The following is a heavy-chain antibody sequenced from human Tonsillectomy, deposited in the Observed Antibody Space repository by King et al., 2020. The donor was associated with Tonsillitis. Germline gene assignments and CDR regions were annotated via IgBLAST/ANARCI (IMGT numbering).Heavy chain of an antibody. J-gene: IGHJ4*02. CDR2: IFSNDEK. CDR1: GFSLSTATMG. D-gene: IGHD3-22*01. Sequence: TLKESGPVLVKPTETLTLTCTVSGFSLSTATMGVSWIRQPPGKALEWLAHIFSNDEKSYSAKSRLTNSKDTSKSQVVLTMTNLDPEDTATYYCARIRLDSSGYQTYLDYWGQGTLVTVSS. V-gene: IGHV2-26*01. CDR3: ARIRLDSSGYQTYLDY.